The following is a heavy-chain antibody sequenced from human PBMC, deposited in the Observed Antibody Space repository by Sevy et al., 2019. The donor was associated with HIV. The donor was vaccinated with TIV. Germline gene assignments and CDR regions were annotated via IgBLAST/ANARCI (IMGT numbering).Heavy chain of an antibody. CDR2: TYYRSKWYN. D-gene: IGHD6-13*01. Sequence: KQSQTLSLTCAISGDSVSSNSATWNWIRQSPSRGLEWLGRTYYRSKWYNDYAVSVKSRITINPDTSKNHCSLQLNSVTPEDTAVYDCARDLGSSLNWFDPWGQGTLVTVSS. CDR1: GDSVSSNSAT. V-gene: IGHV6-1*01. CDR3: ARDLGSSLNWFDP. J-gene: IGHJ5*02.